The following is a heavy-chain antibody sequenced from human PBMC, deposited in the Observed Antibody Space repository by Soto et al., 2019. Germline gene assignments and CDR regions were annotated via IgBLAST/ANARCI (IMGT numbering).Heavy chain of an antibody. D-gene: IGHD3-10*01. CDR3: ARGTGTSGLWFGP. CDR2: ISSLSGNT. CDR1: HATFTGYT. V-gene: IGHV1-18*04. J-gene: IGHJ5*02. Sequence: QVHLVQSETEVKEPGASVTVSCKTSHATFTGYTINWVRQAPGQGLEWLGWISSLSGNTDYARDSQGRLTMTTNTSATTAYMELRSLRSDDTAVYFFARGTGTSGLWFGPWGQGPLVTVSS.